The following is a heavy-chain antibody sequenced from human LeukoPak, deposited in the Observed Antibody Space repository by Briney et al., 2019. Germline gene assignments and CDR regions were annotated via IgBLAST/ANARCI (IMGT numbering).Heavy chain of an antibody. CDR3: ASDRGSTDAFDI. Sequence: GGSLRLSCAASGFTVSSNYMSWVRQAPGKGLEWVSVIYSGGSTYYADSVKGRFAISRDNSKNTLYLQMNSLRAEDTAVYYCASDRGSTDAFDIWGQGTMVTVSS. CDR1: GFTVSSNY. V-gene: IGHV3-66*01. CDR2: IYSGGST. D-gene: IGHD1-26*01. J-gene: IGHJ3*02.